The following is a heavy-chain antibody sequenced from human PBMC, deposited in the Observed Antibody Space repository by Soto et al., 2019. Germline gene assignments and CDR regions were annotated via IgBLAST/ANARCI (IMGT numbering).Heavy chain of an antibody. V-gene: IGHV1-46*01. CDR2: INPSGGST. CDR1: GYIFTRHY. J-gene: IGHJ5*02. D-gene: IGHD1-26*01. Sequence: ASVKVSCKASGYIFTRHYMHWVRQAPGQGLEWMGIINPSGGSTNYAQKFQGRVTMTRDTSTSTVYMELSSLRSEDTDVYFCAREKAMGTTSGWFDPWGQGTLVTVSS. CDR3: AREKAMGTTSGWFDP.